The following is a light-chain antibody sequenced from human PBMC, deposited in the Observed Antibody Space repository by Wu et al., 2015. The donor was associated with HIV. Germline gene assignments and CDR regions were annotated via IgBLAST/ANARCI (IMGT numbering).Light chain of an antibody. CDR2: ATS. V-gene: IGKV1-8*01. CDR3: HQYYSHLRT. CDR1: ESISSS. Sequence: AIRLTQSPSSLSASTGDRVTITCRANESISSSLAWYQQKPSEAPKPLIYATSTLQSGVPSRFRGSGSGTDFILTITCLQSEDFASYYCHQYYSHLRTFGQGTKVEIK. J-gene: IGKJ1*01.